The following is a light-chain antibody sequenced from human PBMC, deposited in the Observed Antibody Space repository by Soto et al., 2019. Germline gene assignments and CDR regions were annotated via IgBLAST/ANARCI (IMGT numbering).Light chain of an antibody. CDR1: QTVSNN. Sequence: EIVMTQSPATLSVSPGEKETLSCRASQTVSNNLAWYQQKPGQAPRLLIYFASTRATGIPARFSGSGSGTEFTLTISSLQSEDFAVYYCQQYNQWPLTFGGVTKAETK. V-gene: IGKV3-15*01. J-gene: IGKJ4*01. CDR3: QQYNQWPLT. CDR2: FAS.